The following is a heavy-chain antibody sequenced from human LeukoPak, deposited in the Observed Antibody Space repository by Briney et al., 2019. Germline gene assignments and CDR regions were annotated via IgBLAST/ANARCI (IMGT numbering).Heavy chain of an antibody. CDR1: GYTFTSYG. CDR3: ARGRLYYYDMGAFDI. J-gene: IGHJ3*02. CDR2: ISAYNGNT. D-gene: IGHD3-22*01. V-gene: IGHV1-18*01. Sequence: GASVKVSCKASGYTFTSYGISWVRQAPGQGLEWMGWISAYNGNTNYAQKLQGRVTMTTDTSTSTAYMELRSLRSDDTAVYYCARGRLYYYDMGAFDIWGQGTMVTVSS.